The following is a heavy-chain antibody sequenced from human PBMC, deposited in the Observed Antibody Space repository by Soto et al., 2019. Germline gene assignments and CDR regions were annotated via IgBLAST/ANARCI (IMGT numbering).Heavy chain of an antibody. CDR2: IYWDDDT. CDR1: GFSLSTSGVG. CDR3: AHTTTENAFDI. J-gene: IGHJ3*02. Sequence: QITLKESGPTLVKPTQTLTLTCTFSGFSLSTSGVGVGWIRQPPGKALEWLALIYWDDDTRYSPSLKSRLTNTKDTSKNQVVLTKTSMDPVDTATDYWAHTTTENAFDIWGQGTMVTVSS. V-gene: IGHV2-5*02. D-gene: IGHD4-17*01.